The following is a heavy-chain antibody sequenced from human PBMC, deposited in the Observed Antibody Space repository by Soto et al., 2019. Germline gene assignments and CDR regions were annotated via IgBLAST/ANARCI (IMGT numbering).Heavy chain of an antibody. CDR3: ARGYSSSSFSYYYYMDV. D-gene: IGHD6-6*01. J-gene: IGHJ6*03. CDR2: INPNSGGT. CDR1: GYTFTGYY. V-gene: IGHV1-2*04. Sequence: QVPLVQSGAEVKKPGASVKVSCKASGYTFTGYYMHWVRQAPGQGLEWMGWINPNSGGTNYAQKFQGWVTMTRDTSISTAYMELSRLRSDDTAVYYCARGYSSSSFSYYYYMDVWGKGTTVTVSS.